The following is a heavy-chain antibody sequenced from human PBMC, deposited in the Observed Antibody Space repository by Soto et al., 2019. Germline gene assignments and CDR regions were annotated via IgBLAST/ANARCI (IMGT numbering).Heavy chain of an antibody. CDR3: ARGHCTNGVCYFDY. J-gene: IGHJ4*02. CDR2: INHSGST. V-gene: IGHV4-34*01. D-gene: IGHD2-8*01. CDR1: GGSFSGYY. Sequence: SETLSLTCAVYGGSFSGYYWSWIRQPPGKGLEWIGEINHSGSTNYNPSLKSRVTISVDTSKNQFSLKLSSVTAADTAVYYCARGHCTNGVCYFDYWGKGTLVTVAS.